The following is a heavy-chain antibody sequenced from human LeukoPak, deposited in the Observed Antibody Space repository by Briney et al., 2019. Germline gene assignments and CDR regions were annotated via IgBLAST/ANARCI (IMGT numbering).Heavy chain of an antibody. Sequence: GGSLRLSCAASGFTFSSYSMNWVRQAPGKGLEWVSSISSSSSYIYYADSVKGRSTISRDNAKNSLYLQMNSLRAEDTALYYCARGDSSSWLGYFDYWGQGTLVTVSS. CDR2: ISSSSSYI. CDR3: ARGDSSSWLGYFDY. CDR1: GFTFSSYS. V-gene: IGHV3-21*04. D-gene: IGHD6-13*01. J-gene: IGHJ4*02.